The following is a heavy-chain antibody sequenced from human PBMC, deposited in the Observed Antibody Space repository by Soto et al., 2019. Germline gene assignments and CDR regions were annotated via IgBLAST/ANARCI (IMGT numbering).Heavy chain of an antibody. V-gene: IGHV3-33*01. D-gene: IGHD3-9*01. CDR3: ARDMFDWLLTPPEYYYYGMDV. Sequence: GGSLRLSCAASGFTSSSYGMHRVRQAPGKGLEWVAVIWYDGSNKYYADSVKGRFTISRDNSKNTLYLQMNSLRAEDTAVYYCARDMFDWLLTPPEYYYYGMDVWGQGTTVTVSS. CDR1: GFTSSSYG. J-gene: IGHJ6*02. CDR2: IWYDGSNK.